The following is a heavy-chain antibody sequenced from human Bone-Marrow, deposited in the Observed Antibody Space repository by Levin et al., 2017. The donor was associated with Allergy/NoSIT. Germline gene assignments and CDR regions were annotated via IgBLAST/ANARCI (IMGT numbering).Heavy chain of an antibody. CDR2: IYYSGST. CDR3: AATDGFGDSGYDYLDY. D-gene: IGHD5-12*01. Sequence: SQTLSLTCTVSGVSISSGGYYWNWIRQHPEKGLEWIGHIYYSGSTYYNPSLKSRISISVDTSKNQFSLQLSSVTAADTAVYYCAATDGFGDSGYDYLDYWGQGTLVTVSS. CDR1: GVSISSGGYY. V-gene: IGHV4-31*03. J-gene: IGHJ4*02.